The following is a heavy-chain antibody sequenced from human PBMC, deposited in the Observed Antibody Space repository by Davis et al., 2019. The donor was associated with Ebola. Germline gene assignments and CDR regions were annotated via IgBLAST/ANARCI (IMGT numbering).Heavy chain of an antibody. CDR1: GYTFSSYD. CDR3: ARDPYGDYGTYYYGMDV. V-gene: IGHV1-46*01. D-gene: IGHD4-17*01. Sequence: ASVKVSCKASGYTFSSYDINWVRQAPGQGLEWMGMINPNDGRTIYAQKFQGRVTVTRDTSTTKVYMELSSLRSEDTAVYYCARDPYGDYGTYYYGMDVWGQGTTVTVSS. CDR2: INPNDGRT. J-gene: IGHJ6*02.